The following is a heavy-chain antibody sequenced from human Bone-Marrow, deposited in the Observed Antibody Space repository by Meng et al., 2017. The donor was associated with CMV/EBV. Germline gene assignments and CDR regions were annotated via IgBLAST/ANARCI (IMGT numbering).Heavy chain of an antibody. Sequence: SETLSLTCTVSGGSISSSSYYWGWIRQPPGKGLEWIGSIYYSGSTYYNPSLKSRVTISVDTSKNQFSLKLSSVTTADTAIYYCARAGYYYGSGTYVPRDAIDIWGQGTRVTVSS. CDR3: ARAGYYYGSGTYVPRDAIDI. CDR1: GGSISSSSYY. CDR2: IYYSGST. D-gene: IGHD3-10*01. J-gene: IGHJ3*02. V-gene: IGHV4-39*07.